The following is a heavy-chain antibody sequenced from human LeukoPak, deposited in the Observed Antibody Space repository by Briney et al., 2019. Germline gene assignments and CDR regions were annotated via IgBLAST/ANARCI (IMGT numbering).Heavy chain of an antibody. CDR2: ISYDGSNK. CDR1: GFMFGDYA. D-gene: IGHD3-16*01. J-gene: IGHJ6*03. CDR3: ARPGGPDYYYYCMDV. V-gene: IGHV3-30*04. Sequence: GGSLRLSCTASGFMFGDYAMHWVRQAPGKGLEWVAVISYDGSNKYYADSVKGRFTISRDNSKNTLYLQMNSLRAEDTAVYYCARPGGPDYYYYCMDVWGKGTTVTVSS.